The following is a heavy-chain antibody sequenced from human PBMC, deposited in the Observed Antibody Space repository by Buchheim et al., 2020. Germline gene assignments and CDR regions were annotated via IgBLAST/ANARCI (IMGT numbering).Heavy chain of an antibody. V-gene: IGHV3-30*18. J-gene: IGHJ4*02. CDR2: ISYDGSNK. CDR3: AKGRLHYKWELMLLSYFDY. CDR1: GFTFSSYG. Sequence: QVQLVESGGGVVQPGRSLRLSCAASGFTFSSYGMHWVRQAPGKGLEWVAVISYDGSNKYYADSVKGRFTISRDNSKNTLYLQMNSLRAEDTAVYYCAKGRLHYKWELMLLSYFDYWGQGTL. D-gene: IGHD1-26*01.